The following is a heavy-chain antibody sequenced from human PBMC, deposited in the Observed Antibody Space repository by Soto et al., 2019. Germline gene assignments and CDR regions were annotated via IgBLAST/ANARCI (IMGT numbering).Heavy chain of an antibody. J-gene: IGHJ5*02. V-gene: IGHV1-8*01. Sequence: EASVKVSCKASGYTFTSYVINWVLQATGQGLEWMGWMNPNSGNTGYAQKFQGRVTMTRNTSISTAYMELSSLRSEDTAVYYCARDRLTMVRGVIKKVHWFDPWGQGTLVTVSS. CDR3: ARDRLTMVRGVIKKVHWFDP. D-gene: IGHD3-10*01. CDR1: GYTFTSYV. CDR2: MNPNSGNT.